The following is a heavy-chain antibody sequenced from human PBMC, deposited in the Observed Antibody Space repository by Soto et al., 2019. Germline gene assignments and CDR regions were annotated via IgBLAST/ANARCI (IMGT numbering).Heavy chain of an antibody. CDR1: GYTFTSYG. CDR3: AREVVEVDETTSVYLDP. D-gene: IGHD2-21*01. V-gene: IGHV1-18*01. J-gene: IGHJ5*02. Sequence: GASVKVSCKASGYTFTSYGISWVRQAPGQGLEWMGWISAYNGNTNYAQKLQGRVTMTTDTSTSTAYMELRSLRSDDTAVYYCAREVVEVDETTSVYLDPWGQGTQVTVSS. CDR2: ISAYNGNT.